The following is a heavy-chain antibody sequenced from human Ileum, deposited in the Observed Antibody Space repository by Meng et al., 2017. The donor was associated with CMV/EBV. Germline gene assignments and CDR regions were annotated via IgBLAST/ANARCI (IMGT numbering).Heavy chain of an antibody. D-gene: IGHD3-10*01. CDR2: ISPDSGT. J-gene: IGHJ5*02. V-gene: IGHV1-2*02. Sequence: CKASGYACTGHHMHWVRQAPGQELEWMGWISPDSGTNYAQKFQSRVTMTRDTSISTAYMELSSLTSDDTALYYCVRGIGAPNWFDPWGQGTLVTVSS. CDR3: VRGIGAPNWFDP. CDR1: GYACTGHH.